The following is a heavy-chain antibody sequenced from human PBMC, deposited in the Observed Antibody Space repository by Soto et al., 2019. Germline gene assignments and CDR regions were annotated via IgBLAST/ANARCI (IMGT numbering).Heavy chain of an antibody. V-gene: IGHV4-30-4*01. J-gene: IGHJ3*02. CDR1: GDPISSGDYY. CDR2: IYYSGTT. D-gene: IGHD2-8*01. Sequence: QVQLQESGPGLVKPSQTLSLTCTVSGDPISSGDYYWSWIRQPPGKGLEWIGYIYYSGTTYYSPSLQSRVTMSVDTSKNQFSLKLSSVTAADTAVYYCARAPYRGTNSRGALDMWGQGTMVTVSS. CDR3: ARAPYRGTNSRGALDM.